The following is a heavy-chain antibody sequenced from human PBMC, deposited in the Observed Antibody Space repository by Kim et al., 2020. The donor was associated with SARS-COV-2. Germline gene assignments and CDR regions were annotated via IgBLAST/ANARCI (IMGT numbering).Heavy chain of an antibody. CDR3: AGGELELRGDAFDI. CDR1: GGSISSGDYY. Sequence: SETLSLTCTVSGGSISSGDYYWSWIRQPPGKGLEWIGYIYYSGSTYYNPSLKSRVTISVDTSKNQFSLKLSSVTAADTAVYYCAGGELELRGDAFDIWGQGTMVTVSS. J-gene: IGHJ3*02. V-gene: IGHV4-30-4*01. D-gene: IGHD1-7*01. CDR2: IYYSGST.